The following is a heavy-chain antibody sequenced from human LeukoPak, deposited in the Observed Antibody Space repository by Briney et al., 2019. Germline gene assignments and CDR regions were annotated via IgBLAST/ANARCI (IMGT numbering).Heavy chain of an antibody. D-gene: IGHD4-17*01. Sequence: SETLSLTCAVYGGSFSGYYWSWIRQPPGKGLEWIGEINYDGATNYNPSLLSRVTISGDTSKNQFSLKMTSVTAADTAVYYCARGSRDYGDFYLFDSWGRGTLVTVTS. J-gene: IGHJ4*02. V-gene: IGHV4-34*01. CDR2: INYDGAT. CDR1: GGSFSGYY. CDR3: ARGSRDYGDFYLFDS.